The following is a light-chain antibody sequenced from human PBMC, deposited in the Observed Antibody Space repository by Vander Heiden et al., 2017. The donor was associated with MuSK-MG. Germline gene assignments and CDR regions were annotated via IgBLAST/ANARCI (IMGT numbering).Light chain of an antibody. V-gene: IGKV4-1*01. CDR1: QSVLYSSNNKNY. CDR2: WAS. Sequence: DIVMTQSPDSLAVSLGERATINCKSSQSVLYSSNNKNYLAWYQQKPGQPPKLLIYWASTRESGVPDRFSGSGSGTDFTLTISSLQAEDVAVYYCQQYDSTAQAFGHGTKVDIK. J-gene: IGKJ3*01. CDR3: QQYDSTAQA.